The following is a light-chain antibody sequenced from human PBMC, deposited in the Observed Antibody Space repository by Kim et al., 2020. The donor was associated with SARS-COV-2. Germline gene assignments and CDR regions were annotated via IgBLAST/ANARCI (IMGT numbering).Light chain of an antibody. J-gene: IGLJ1*01. CDR1: SSDVGGYNY. V-gene: IGLV2-14*04. Sequence: SITISCTGNSSDVGGYNYVSWYQQHPGKAPKLMIYDVSKRPSGVSNRFSGSKSGNTASLTISGLQAEDEADYYCSSYTSSSTPYVFGTGTKVTVL. CDR3: SSYTSSSTPYV. CDR2: DVS.